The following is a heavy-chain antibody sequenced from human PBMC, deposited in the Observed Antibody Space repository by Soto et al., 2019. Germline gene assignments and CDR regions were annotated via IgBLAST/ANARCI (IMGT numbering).Heavy chain of an antibody. D-gene: IGHD6-19*01. J-gene: IGHJ4*02. V-gene: IGHV4-59*01. CDR2: IYSSGIT. Sequence: PSETLSLTCSVSGASISNYYWNWFRQPPGKGLEWIGFIYSSGITDYNPSLKSRVTMSVDTSKNQFSLKLSSVTAADTAVYYCARDRSGWFHYWGQGTLVTVSS. CDR3: ARDRSGWFHY. CDR1: GASISNYY.